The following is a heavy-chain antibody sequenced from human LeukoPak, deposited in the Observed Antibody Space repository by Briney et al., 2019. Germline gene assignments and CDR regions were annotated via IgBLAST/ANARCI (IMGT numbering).Heavy chain of an antibody. CDR2: IRYDGSNK. CDR1: GFTFSSYG. Sequence: GGSLRLSRAASGFTFSSYGMHWVRQAPGKGLEWVAFIRYDGSNKYYADSVKGRFTISRDNSKNTLYLQMNSLRAEDTAVYYCAKDAVITPYYYYYYGMDVWGQGTTVTVSS. J-gene: IGHJ6*02. V-gene: IGHV3-30*02. D-gene: IGHD3-16*02. CDR3: AKDAVITPYYYYYYGMDV.